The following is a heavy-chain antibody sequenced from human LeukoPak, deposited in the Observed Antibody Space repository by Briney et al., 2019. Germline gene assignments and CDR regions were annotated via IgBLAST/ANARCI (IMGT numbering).Heavy chain of an antibody. CDR3: ARVFQSALRYFDWLGAFDI. V-gene: IGHV4-39*07. J-gene: IGHJ3*02. CDR1: GGSISYYY. Sequence: SETLSLTCTVSGGSISYYYWGWIRQRPGKGLEWIGSIYYSGSTYYNPSLKSRVTISVDTSKNQFSLKLSSVTAADTAVYYCARVFQSALRYFDWLGAFDIWGQGTMVTVSS. D-gene: IGHD3-9*01. CDR2: IYYSGST.